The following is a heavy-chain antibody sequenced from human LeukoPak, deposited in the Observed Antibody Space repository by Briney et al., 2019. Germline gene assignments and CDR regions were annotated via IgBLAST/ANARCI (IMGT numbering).Heavy chain of an antibody. D-gene: IGHD5-12*01. V-gene: IGHV3-23*01. J-gene: IGHJ3*01. Sequence: AGGSLRLSCAASGFMFRDAAMTWVRQAPGKGLEWVSLIASSGLNTYYADSVRGRFTISRDNSKNTLSLHMNSLRVEDTAIYYCARDIELSTWGLGTLVTVSS. CDR3: ARDIELST. CDR2: IASSGLNT. CDR1: GFMFRDAA.